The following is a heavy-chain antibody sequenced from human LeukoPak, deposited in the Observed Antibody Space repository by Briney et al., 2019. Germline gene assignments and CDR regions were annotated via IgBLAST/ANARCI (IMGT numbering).Heavy chain of an antibody. CDR1: GFTFRSAW. V-gene: IGHV3-74*01. J-gene: IGHJ4*02. D-gene: IGHD3-10*01. Sequence: PGGSLRLSCADSGFTFRSAWMHWVRQAPGKGLVWVSRIRGDGGDANYADFVKGRYTISRDNAKSTLYLQMNGLGVEDTAVYYCVRDIVAGSGSYSDWGQGTLVTVSS. CDR3: VRDIVAGSGSYSD. CDR2: IRGDGGDA.